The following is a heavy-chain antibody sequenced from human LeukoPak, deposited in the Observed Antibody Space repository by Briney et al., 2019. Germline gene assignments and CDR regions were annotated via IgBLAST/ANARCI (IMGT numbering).Heavy chain of an antibody. CDR3: AKRGVVIRVVLVGFHKEAYYFDS. V-gene: IGHV3-23*01. D-gene: IGHD3-10*01. Sequence: GGSLRLSCAVSGITLSNYGMSWVRQAPGKGLEWVAGISGSGGGTNYADSVKGRVTISRDNPKNTLYLQMNSMRAGDTAVYFCAKRGVVIRVVLVGFHKEAYYFDSWGQGALVTVSS. CDR2: ISGSGGGT. CDR1: GITLSNYG. J-gene: IGHJ4*02.